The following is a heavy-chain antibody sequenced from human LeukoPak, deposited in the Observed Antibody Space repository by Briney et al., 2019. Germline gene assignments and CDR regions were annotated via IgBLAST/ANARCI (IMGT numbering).Heavy chain of an antibody. J-gene: IGHJ5*02. CDR1: GITFSNYW. D-gene: IGHD2-15*01. CDR3: ARDIGYSGNWFDP. V-gene: IGHV3-7*01. CDR2: IKPDGSER. Sequence: PGGSLRLPCAASGITFSNYWMSWVRQAPGKGLEWVANIKPDGSERYYVDSVKGRFTISRDNAKNSLYLQMSSLRAEDTAVYYCARDIGYSGNWFDPWGQGTLVTVSS.